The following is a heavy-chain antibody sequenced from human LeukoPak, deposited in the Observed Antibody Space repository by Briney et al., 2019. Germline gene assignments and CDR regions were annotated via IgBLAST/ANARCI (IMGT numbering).Heavy chain of an antibody. V-gene: IGHV4-4*07. D-gene: IGHD3-9*01. CDR3: ARDLYDILTGYPQGFDP. J-gene: IGHJ5*02. CDR1: VRPIRSYY. Sequence: WETLSLPRTVSVRPIRSYYWSWIRQPAGKGLEWIGRIYTSGRPKQNPSLKSRITISVDKSKNQFSLQLSSVTAADTAVYYCARDLYDILTGYPQGFDPWGQGTLVTVSS. CDR2: IYTSGRP.